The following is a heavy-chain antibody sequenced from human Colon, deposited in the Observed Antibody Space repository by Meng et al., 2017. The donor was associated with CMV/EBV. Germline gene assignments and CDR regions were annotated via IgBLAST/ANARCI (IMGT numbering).Heavy chain of an antibody. CDR1: GSSTSYY. Sequence: SETLSLTCSVSGSSTSYYWHWIRQSPGKGLEWIGFIYYTGSTHYNPSLESRVTISLDTSNKEVSLKLASVTVADSALYFCVRSSYDGAFDFWGQGRLVTVSS. CDR3: VRSSYDGAFDF. J-gene: IGHJ4*02. D-gene: IGHD5-12*01. CDR2: IYYTGST. V-gene: IGHV4-59*13.